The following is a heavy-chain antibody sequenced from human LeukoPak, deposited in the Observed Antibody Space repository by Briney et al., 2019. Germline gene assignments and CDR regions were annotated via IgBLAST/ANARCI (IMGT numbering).Heavy chain of an antibody. Sequence: ASVRISCKASNYTFTNYGIMWVRQAPGQGLEWMGWISAYTGNTMFAQKHQGRVALTTDTSTTTAYMELRSLRSDDTAVYYCARDRQIRAALGAFDIWGQGTMVTVSS. CDR2: ISAYTGNT. CDR1: NYTFTNYG. D-gene: IGHD6-13*01. J-gene: IGHJ3*02. CDR3: ARDRQIRAALGAFDI. V-gene: IGHV1-18*01.